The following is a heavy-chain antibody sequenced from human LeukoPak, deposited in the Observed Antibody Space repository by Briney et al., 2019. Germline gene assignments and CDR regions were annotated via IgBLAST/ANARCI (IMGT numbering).Heavy chain of an antibody. CDR1: GFTVSSNY. CDR2: IYSGGTT. V-gene: IGHV3-66*01. CDR3: ARDPLS. J-gene: IGHJ5*02. Sequence: GGSLRLSCAASGFTVSSNYMSWVRQAPGKGLEWVSVIYSGGTTYYADSVKGRFTISRDTSRNALILQMNSLTVEDTAVYYCARDPLSWGQGTLVTVSP.